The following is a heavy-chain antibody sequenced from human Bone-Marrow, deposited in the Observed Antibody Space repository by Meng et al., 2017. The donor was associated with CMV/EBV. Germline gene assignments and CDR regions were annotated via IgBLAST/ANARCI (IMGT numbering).Heavy chain of an antibody. CDR1: GCTFNKYW. V-gene: IGHV3-74*01. D-gene: IGHD3-10*01. Sequence: GCTFNKYWQHWVRQAPGKGLVWVSRSNSDGSGTSYADSVKGRFTISRDNAKNTLYLQMNSLSADDTAVYYCARDYGSGSLFNWYFDLWGRGTLVTVSS. CDR2: SNSDGSGT. CDR3: ARDYGSGSLFNWYFDL. J-gene: IGHJ2*01.